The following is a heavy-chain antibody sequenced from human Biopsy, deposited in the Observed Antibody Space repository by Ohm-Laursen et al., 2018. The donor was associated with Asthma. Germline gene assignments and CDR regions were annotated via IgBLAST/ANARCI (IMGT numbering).Heavy chain of an antibody. D-gene: IGHD2-8*01. J-gene: IGHJ4*02. CDR1: GFTFSYYW. CDR3: ARSVNGSFDY. V-gene: IGHV3-74*01. Sequence: SLRLSCTVSGFTFSYYWMHWVRQAPGKGLVWVSRISHDGATSNYADSVKGRFTISRDNAKNTLYLHLNTLRADDTAVYFCARSVNGSFDYWGQGTLVTVSS. CDR2: ISHDGATS.